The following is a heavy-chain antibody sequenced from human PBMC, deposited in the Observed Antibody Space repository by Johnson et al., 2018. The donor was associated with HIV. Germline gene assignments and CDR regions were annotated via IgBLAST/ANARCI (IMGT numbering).Heavy chain of an antibody. V-gene: IGHV3-53*01. Sequence: VQLVESGGGLIQPGGSLRLSCAASGLTLHSSGMSWVRHLPGKGLEWVSTLYSGGRTYYADSVKGRVTISSDNAKNSLYLQMNSLRAEDTALYYCAKALGIVVVLDAFDIWGQGTMVTVSS. J-gene: IGHJ3*02. CDR1: GLTLHSSG. D-gene: IGHD3-22*01. CDR2: LYSGGRT. CDR3: AKALGIVVVLDAFDI.